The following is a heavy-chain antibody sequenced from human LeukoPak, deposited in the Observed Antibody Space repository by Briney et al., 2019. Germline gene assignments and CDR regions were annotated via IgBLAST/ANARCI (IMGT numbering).Heavy chain of an antibody. D-gene: IGHD3-10*01. CDR3: ARTYYYGSGTSFYYYMDV. J-gene: IGHJ6*03. V-gene: IGHV1-46*01. CDR1: GYTFTSYY. Sequence: ASVKASCKASGYTFTSYYMHWVRQAPGQGLEWMGIINPSGGSTSYAQKFQGRVTMTRDTSTSTVYMELSSLRSDDSAVYYCARTYYYGSGTSFYYYMDVWGKGTTVTISS. CDR2: INPSGGST.